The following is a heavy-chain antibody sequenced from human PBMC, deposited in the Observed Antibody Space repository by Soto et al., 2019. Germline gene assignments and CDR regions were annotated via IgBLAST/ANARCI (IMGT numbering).Heavy chain of an antibody. D-gene: IGHD6-13*01. CDR3: AKDKIAAAHPPPLGWSAP. V-gene: IGHV3-30*18. Sequence: QVQLVESGGGVVQPGRSLRLSCAASGFTFSSYGMHWVRQAPGKGLEWVAVISYDGSNKYYADSVKGRFTISRDNSKNTLYLKRNSLRAEDTAVFYCAKDKIAAAHPPPLGWSAPGGQETLVPASS. J-gene: IGHJ5*02. CDR2: ISYDGSNK. CDR1: GFTFSSYG.